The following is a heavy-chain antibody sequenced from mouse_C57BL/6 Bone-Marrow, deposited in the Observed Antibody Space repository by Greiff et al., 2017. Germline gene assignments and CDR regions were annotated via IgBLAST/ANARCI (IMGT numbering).Heavy chain of an antibody. V-gene: IGHV1-19*01. J-gene: IGHJ2*01. CDR3: ARFLRSDY. CDR1: GYTFTDYY. D-gene: IGHD1-1*01. CDR2: IDPYNGGT. Sequence: VQLQQPGPVLVKPGASVKMSCKASGYTFTDYYMHWVKQSPGKSLEWIGVIDPYNGGTSYNQKFKGKATLTVDKSSSTAYMERNSLTSEDSAVYYCARFLRSDYWGQGTTVTVSS.